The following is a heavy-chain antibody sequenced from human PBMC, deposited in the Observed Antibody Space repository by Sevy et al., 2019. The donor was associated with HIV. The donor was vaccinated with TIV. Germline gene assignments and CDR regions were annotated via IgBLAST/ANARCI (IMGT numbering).Heavy chain of an antibody. V-gene: IGHV3-15*01. J-gene: IGHJ4*02. CDR1: GFTFNNAW. Sequence: GESLKISCAVSGFTFNNAWMNWVRQAPGTGLQWVGLIKSKIDGETTDYAAPVKGRFTISRDDSKNTLFLQMNSLKIEETAVYYCATAPGYYDSAPFDYWGPGTLVTVSS. CDR2: IKSKIDGETT. CDR3: ATAPGYYDSAPFDY. D-gene: IGHD3-22*01.